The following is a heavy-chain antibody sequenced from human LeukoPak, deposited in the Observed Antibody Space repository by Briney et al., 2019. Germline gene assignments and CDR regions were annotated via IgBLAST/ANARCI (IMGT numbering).Heavy chain of an antibody. CDR3: ARRGTGTTPYFDY. CDR2: IYYSGST. CDR1: GGSISSSSYY. J-gene: IGHJ4*02. V-gene: IGHV4-39*01. D-gene: IGHD1-7*01. Sequence: PSETLSLTCTVSGGSISSSSYYWAWIRQPPGEGLEWIGSIYYSGSTYYNPSLKSRVTISVDTSKNQFSLKLSSVTAADTAVYFCARRGTGTTPYFDYWGQGTLVTVSS.